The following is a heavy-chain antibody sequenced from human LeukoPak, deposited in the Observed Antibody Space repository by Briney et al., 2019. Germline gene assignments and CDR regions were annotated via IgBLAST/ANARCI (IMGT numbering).Heavy chain of an antibody. Sequence: PMASVKVSCKASGYTFTSYGISWVRQAPGQGLEWMGWISAYNGNTNYAQKLQGRVTMTTDTSTSTAYMELRSLRSDDTAVYYCARGESTYYYDSSGFQHWGQGTLVTVSS. J-gene: IGHJ1*01. CDR1: GYTFTSYG. D-gene: IGHD3-22*01. CDR3: ARGESTYYYDSSGFQH. CDR2: ISAYNGNT. V-gene: IGHV1-18*01.